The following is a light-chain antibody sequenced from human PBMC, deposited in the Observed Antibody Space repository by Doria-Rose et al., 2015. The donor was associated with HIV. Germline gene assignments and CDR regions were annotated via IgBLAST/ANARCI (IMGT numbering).Light chain of an antibody. CDR3: HQYGTSWT. CDR1: LRVRSTY. Sequence: VLTQSPGTLSLSPGESATLSCRASLRVRSTYVAWYQQKPGQAPSLLIYDGSTRATGIPDRFSASGSGTDFTLTINRLEPEDFALYYCHQYGTSWTFGQGTKVEI. V-gene: IGKV3-20*01. J-gene: IGKJ1*01. CDR2: DGS.